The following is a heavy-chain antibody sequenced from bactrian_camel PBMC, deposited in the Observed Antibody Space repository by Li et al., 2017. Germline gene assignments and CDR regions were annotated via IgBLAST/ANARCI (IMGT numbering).Heavy chain of an antibody. J-gene: IGHJ6*01. Sequence: LVASGGGSARAGGTLTLSCAAAIDYSTTLCMAWFRQVPGKEREAVAAIYTGGGRSTNYADSVKGRFTISRDVAKSTVYLQMNSLKSEDTALYYCATGEPGVVFGTGALFGCWGQGTQVTVS. D-gene: IGHD7*01. CDR1: IDYSTTLC. CDR2: IYTGGGRST. CDR3: ATGEPGVVFGTGALFGC. V-gene: IGHV3S1*01.